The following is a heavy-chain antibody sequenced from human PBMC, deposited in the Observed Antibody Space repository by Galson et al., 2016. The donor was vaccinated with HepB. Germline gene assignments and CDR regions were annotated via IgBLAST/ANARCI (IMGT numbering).Heavy chain of an antibody. J-gene: IGHJ5*02. CDR1: GFTLSNSA. CDR3: ARDGEYYYGSGSYAET. D-gene: IGHD3-10*01. V-gene: IGHV3-53*01. Sequence: SLRLSCAASGFTLSNSAMSWVRQAPGKGLEWVSVLYSGGSTYYADSVKGRFTISRDNSKSTLHLQMNSLRAEDTAVYYCARDGEYYYGSGSYAETWGQGTLVTVSS. CDR2: LYSGGST.